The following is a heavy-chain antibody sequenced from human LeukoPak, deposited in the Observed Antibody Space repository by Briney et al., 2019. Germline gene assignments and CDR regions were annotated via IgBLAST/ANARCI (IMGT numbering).Heavy chain of an antibody. CDR1: GFTFDDYA. CDR3: ARQRCSSTSCRIATFDY. J-gene: IGHJ4*02. D-gene: IGHD2-2*01. CDR2: IRWNSGGI. V-gene: IGHV3-9*01. Sequence: GGSLRLSCAASGFTFDDYAMHWVRQAPGKGLEWVSGIRWNSGGIAYADSVKGRFTISRDNAKNSLYLQMNSLRAEDTAVYYCARQRCSSTSCRIATFDYWGQGTLVTVSS.